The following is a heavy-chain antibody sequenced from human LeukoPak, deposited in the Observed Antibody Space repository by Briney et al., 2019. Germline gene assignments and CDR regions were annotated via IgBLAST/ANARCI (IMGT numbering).Heavy chain of an antibody. Sequence: PGGSLRLSCAASGFTFSSYAMNWVRQAPGRGLEWVSTISGSGGSTYYADSVKGRFTISRDNSKNTLYLQMDSLRAEDTAVYYCAKTGGGSYFDYWGQGTLVTVSS. V-gene: IGHV3-23*01. CDR2: ISGSGGST. D-gene: IGHD1-26*01. CDR1: GFTFSSYA. J-gene: IGHJ4*02. CDR3: AKTGGGSYFDY.